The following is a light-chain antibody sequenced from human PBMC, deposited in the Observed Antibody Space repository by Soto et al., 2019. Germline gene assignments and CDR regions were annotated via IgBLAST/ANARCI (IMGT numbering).Light chain of an antibody. CDR1: QSVTNNY. CDR2: DAS. Sequence: EIVLTQSPGTLSLSPGERATLSCRASQSVTNNYVAWYQQKPGQAPRLLIHDASSRATGIPDRFSGGGSGTDFTLTISRLEPEDFAVYFWQQTAHSPLTFGQGTRVDI. CDR3: QQTAHSPLT. J-gene: IGKJ1*01. V-gene: IGKV3-20*01.